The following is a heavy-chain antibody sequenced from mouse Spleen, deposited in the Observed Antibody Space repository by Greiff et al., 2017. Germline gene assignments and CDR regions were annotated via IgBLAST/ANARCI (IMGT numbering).Heavy chain of an antibody. CDR3: ARSPYSNYVLFDY. CDR1: GYAFSSSW. D-gene: IGHD2-5*01. CDR2: IYPGDGDT. Sequence: QVQLQQSGPELVKPGASVKISCKASGYAFSSSWMNWVKQRPGKGLEWIGRIYPGDGDTNYNGKFKGKATLTADKSSSTAYMQLSSLTSEDSAVYFCARSPYSNYVLFDYWGQGTTLTVSS. J-gene: IGHJ2*01. V-gene: IGHV1-82*01.